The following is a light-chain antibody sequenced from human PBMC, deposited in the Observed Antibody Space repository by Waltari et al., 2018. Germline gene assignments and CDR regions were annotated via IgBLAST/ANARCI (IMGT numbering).Light chain of an antibody. V-gene: IGKV2-24*01. CDR2: KIS. J-gene: IGKJ4*01. CDR1: QSLVPSDGNTY. Sequence: DIVLTQIPLSSPVTLGQPASISCRSSQSLVPSDGNTYLSWLQQRPGQPPRLLIYKISNRLSGVPDRFSGSGAGTEFTLKISRVETEDVGVYFCMQATQFPLTFGGGTKVEIK. CDR3: MQATQFPLT.